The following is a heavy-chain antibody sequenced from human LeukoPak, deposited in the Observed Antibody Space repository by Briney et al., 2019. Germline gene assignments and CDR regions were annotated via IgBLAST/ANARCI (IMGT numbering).Heavy chain of an antibody. V-gene: IGHV3-7*05. J-gene: IGHJ4*02. CDR3: AKDLAPYYDFWSGLGFDY. CDR2: INPGGSEK. Sequence: GSLRPSFAAFGFTFTTFWKRWVRPAPGKGPGWGATINPGGSEKAYVDSLKDRFTISRDNSMNTLYLQLSGLRAEDTAIYYCAKDLAPYYDFWSGLGFDYWGQGTLVTVSS. D-gene: IGHD3-3*01. CDR1: GFTFTTFW.